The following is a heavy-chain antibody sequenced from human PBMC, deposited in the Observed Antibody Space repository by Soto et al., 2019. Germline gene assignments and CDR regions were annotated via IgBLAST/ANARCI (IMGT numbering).Heavy chain of an antibody. J-gene: IGHJ1*01. CDR3: ANDRDGYAS. Sequence: PSETLSLTCTVSGGSITTYYWNWIRQPPGKGLEWIGYIFYSGSPNYNPSLKSRVTISVDTSQNQISLKLRSVTAADTAVYYCANDRDGYASGGRGTLETVSS. D-gene: IGHD5-18*01. V-gene: IGHV4-59*01. CDR1: GGSITTYY. CDR2: IFYSGSP.